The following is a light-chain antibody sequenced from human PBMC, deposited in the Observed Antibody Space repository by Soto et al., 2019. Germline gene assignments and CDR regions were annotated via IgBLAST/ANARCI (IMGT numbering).Light chain of an antibody. CDR3: QQYGSSSWT. V-gene: IGKV3-20*01. CDR1: QSVNSSY. Sequence: EIVLTQSPGTLSLSPGERANLSCRASQSVNSSYLAWYQQKPGQAPRLLIYGTSSRATAIPDRFSGSGSGTDFTLTISRLEPEDFAVYYCQQYGSSSWTFGQGTKVDIK. J-gene: IGKJ1*01. CDR2: GTS.